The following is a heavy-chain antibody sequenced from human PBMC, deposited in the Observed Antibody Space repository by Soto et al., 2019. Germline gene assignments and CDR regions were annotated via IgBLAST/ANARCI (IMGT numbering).Heavy chain of an antibody. Sequence: ASVKVSCKASGDTVTDYYMHCVRRAPGQGLEWMGWINPNSGDTNFAQKFQGRVTVTRDTSISTAYMELSRLRSDDTAVYYCARESSRLFVEWLFNYWGQGTLVTVSS. CDR1: GDTVTDYY. D-gene: IGHD3-3*01. CDR2: INPNSGDT. V-gene: IGHV1-2*02. J-gene: IGHJ4*02. CDR3: ARESSRLFVEWLFNY.